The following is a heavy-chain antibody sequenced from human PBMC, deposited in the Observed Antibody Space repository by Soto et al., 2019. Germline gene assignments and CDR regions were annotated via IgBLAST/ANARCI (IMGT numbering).Heavy chain of an antibody. CDR3: ARLPRDCNKTSCYYADH. D-gene: IGHD3-3*01. V-gene: IGHV5-51*01. CDR1: GYDFNTNW. J-gene: IGHJ4*02. CDR2: MYPGDSDT. Sequence: GESLKISGRGSGYDFNTNWFGCVRQLPGRGLEWVGIMYPGDSDTRYNPSLQGHVTLSVDVTVSTAFLQWRSLETSDTGMYFCARLPRDCNKTSCYYADHWGQGTQVTGSS.